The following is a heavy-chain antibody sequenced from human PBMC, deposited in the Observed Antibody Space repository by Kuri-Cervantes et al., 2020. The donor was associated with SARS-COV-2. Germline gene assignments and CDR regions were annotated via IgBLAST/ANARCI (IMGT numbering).Heavy chain of an antibody. CDR2: IRYDGSNK. Sequence: GGSLRLSCAASGFTFSSYGMHWVRQAPGKGLEWVAFIRYDGSNKYYADSVRGRFTISRDNSKNTLYLQMNSLRAEDTAVYYCARDRRGRDRGSFDIWGQGTMVTVSS. CDR1: GFTFSSYG. D-gene: IGHD1-26*01. CDR3: ARDRRGRDRGSFDI. J-gene: IGHJ3*02. V-gene: IGHV3-30*02.